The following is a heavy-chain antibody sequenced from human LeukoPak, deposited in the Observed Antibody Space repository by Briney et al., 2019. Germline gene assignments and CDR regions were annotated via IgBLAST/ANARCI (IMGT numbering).Heavy chain of an antibody. CDR2: INPNSGGT. J-gene: IGHJ4*02. D-gene: IGHD3-9*01. CDR1: GYTFTGYY. V-gene: IGHV1-2*02. Sequence: ASVTVSCKASGYTFTGYYMHWVRQAPGQGLEWKGWINPNSGGTNYAQKFQGRATMTRDTSISTAYMELSRLRSDDTAVYYCARGGGLRYFDWSSPYYFDYWGQGALVTVSS. CDR3: ARGGGLRYFDWSSPYYFDY.